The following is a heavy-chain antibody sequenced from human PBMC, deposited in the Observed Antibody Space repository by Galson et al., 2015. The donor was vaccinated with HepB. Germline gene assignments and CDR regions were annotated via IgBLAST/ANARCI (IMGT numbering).Heavy chain of an antibody. CDR1: GYTFTSYG. Sequence: SVKVSCKASGYTFTSYGISWVRQAPGQGLEWMGRIIPILGIANYAQKFQGRVTITADESTSTAYMELSSLRSEDTAVYYCASGLERRTNPLYYFDYWGQGTLVTVSS. V-gene: IGHV1-69*04. D-gene: IGHD1-1*01. CDR2: IIPILGIA. CDR3: ASGLERRTNPLYYFDY. J-gene: IGHJ4*02.